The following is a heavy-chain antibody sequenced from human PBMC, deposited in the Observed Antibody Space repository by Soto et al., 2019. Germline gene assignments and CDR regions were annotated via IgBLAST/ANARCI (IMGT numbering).Heavy chain of an antibody. V-gene: IGHV4-34*01. Sequence: SETLSLTFAVYGGSFSCYYWSWVRKPTGKGLEWIGEINHSGSTNYNPTITRRVTISVDKTKNHISLKQSSVAAADTAVYYCDRVLGAEDGIDPWGQGTLVTVSS. CDR1: GGSFSCYY. D-gene: IGHD1-26*01. J-gene: IGHJ5*02. CDR2: INHSGST. CDR3: DRVLGAEDGIDP.